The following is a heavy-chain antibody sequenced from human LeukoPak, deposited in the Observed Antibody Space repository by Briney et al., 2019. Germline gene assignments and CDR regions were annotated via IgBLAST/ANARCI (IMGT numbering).Heavy chain of an antibody. CDR3: ARGDVWGSYRRYFDY. J-gene: IGHJ4*02. CDR1: GFTFDDYG. CDR2: INWNGGST. D-gene: IGHD3-16*02. V-gene: IGHV3-20*04. Sequence: GGSLRLSCAASGFTFDDYGMSWVRQAPGKGLEWVSGINWNGGSTGYADSVKGRFTISRDNAKNSLYLQMNSLRAEDTALYYCARGDVWGSYRRYFDYWGQRTLVTVSS.